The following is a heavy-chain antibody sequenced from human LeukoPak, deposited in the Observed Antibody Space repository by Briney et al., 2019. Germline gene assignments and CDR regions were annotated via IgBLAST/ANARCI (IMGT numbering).Heavy chain of an antibody. CDR3: ARGLYYSDSSGYYPSFDY. Sequence: SETLSLTCTVSGGSISSYYWSWIRQPPGKGLEWVGYIYYSGSTNYNPSLKSRVTISVDTSKSQFSLKLSSVTAADTAVYYCARGLYYSDSSGYYPSFDYWGQGTLVTVSS. CDR1: GGSISSYY. J-gene: IGHJ4*02. V-gene: IGHV4-59*01. CDR2: IYYSGST. D-gene: IGHD3-22*01.